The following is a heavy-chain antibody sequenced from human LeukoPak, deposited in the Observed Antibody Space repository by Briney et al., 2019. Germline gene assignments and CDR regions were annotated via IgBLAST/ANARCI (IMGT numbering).Heavy chain of an antibody. V-gene: IGHV4-34*01. CDR2: INHSGTT. Sequence: SETLSLTCAVYGGSFSGYYWSWIRQPPGKGLEWIGEINHSGTTNYNPSLKSRVTMSVDTSKSQFSLKLRSVTAADTAVYYCARGGATVLAFDVWGQGIVVTVSS. CDR3: ARGGATVLAFDV. J-gene: IGHJ3*01. CDR1: GGSFSGYY. D-gene: IGHD4-11*01.